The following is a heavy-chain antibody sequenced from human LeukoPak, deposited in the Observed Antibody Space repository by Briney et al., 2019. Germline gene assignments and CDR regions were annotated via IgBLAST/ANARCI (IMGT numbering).Heavy chain of an antibody. V-gene: IGHV1-18*01. D-gene: IGHD1-26*01. CDR3: ARVGRSYYGGDAFDI. J-gene: IGHJ3*02. Sequence: ASVKVSCKASGYTFTSYGISWVRQAPGQGLEWMGWISAYNGNTNYAQKLQGRVTITTDTSTSTAYMELRSLRSDDTAVYYCARVGRSYYGGDAFDIWGQGTMVTVSS. CDR2: ISAYNGNT. CDR1: GYTFTSYG.